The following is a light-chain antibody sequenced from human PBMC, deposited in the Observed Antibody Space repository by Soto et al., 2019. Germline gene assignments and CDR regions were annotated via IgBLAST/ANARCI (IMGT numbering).Light chain of an antibody. V-gene: IGKV3-20*01. CDR1: QSLSKTY. CDR3: QQYVSPPWT. J-gene: IGKJ1*01. CDR2: GAS. Sequence: EIVLTQSPGTLSLSPGERATLSCRASQSLSKTYLAWYQKKPGQDPRLLIDGASSRATGTPDRFSGSGSGTDFTLTISRLEPEDFAVYYCQQYVSPPWTFGQGTKVEIK.